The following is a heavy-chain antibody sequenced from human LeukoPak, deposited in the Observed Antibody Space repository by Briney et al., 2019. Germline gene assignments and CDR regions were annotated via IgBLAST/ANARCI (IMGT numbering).Heavy chain of an antibody. Sequence: GGSLRLSCAASGFTFSSYWMSWVRQAPGKGLEWVANIKQDGSEKYYVDSVKGRFTISRVNAKNSLYLQMNSLRAEDTAVYYCARVPRYYYDSSGYYSDYWGQGTLVTVSS. CDR2: IKQDGSEK. V-gene: IGHV3-7*01. CDR1: GFTFSSYW. CDR3: ARVPRYYYDSSGYYSDY. D-gene: IGHD3-22*01. J-gene: IGHJ4*02.